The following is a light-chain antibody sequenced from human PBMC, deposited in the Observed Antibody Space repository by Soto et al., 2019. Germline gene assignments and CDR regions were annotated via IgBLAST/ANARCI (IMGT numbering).Light chain of an antibody. CDR3: QAYDYSLTASV. CDR2: GNR. V-gene: IGLV2-18*01. CDR1: SIDFVSYNR. J-gene: IGLJ3*02. Sequence: QSALTQPPSVSGSPGQSVTISCTGTSIDFVSYNRVSWYQQSPGSAPKLVIFGNRNRPSGVPERFSGSKSGTSASLAITGLQAEDEADYYCQAYDYSLTASVFGGGTKLTVL.